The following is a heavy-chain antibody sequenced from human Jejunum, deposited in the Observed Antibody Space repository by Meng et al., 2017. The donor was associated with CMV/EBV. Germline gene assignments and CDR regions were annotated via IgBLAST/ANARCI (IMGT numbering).Heavy chain of an antibody. D-gene: IGHD1-26*01. CDR3: ARVFKGGNYFDY. Sequence: AASGFTFSNYMMNWVRQAPGKGLEWVSSISISSFMYYADSVKDRFTISRDNAKNSLYLQMNSLRAEDTAVYYCARVFKGGNYFDYWGQGTQVTVSS. CDR1: GFTFSNYM. V-gene: IGHV3-21*01. CDR2: ISISSFM. J-gene: IGHJ4*02.